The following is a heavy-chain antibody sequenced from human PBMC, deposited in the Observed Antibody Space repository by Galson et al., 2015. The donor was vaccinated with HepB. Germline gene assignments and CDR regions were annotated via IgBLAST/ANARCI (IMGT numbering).Heavy chain of an antibody. CDR1: GDSINTHNYF. V-gene: IGHV4-39*02. J-gene: IGHJ4*02. CDR3: ARDRYSRNLDAEY. D-gene: IGHD5-12*01. Sequence: ETLSLTCSVSGDSINTHNYFWAWVRQPPGKGLEWIATVYHRGDTCYNPSLKNRVVISIDTSRNQFYLKVNSVTAADTAIYYCARDRYSRNLDAEYWGQGTLVTVSA. CDR2: VYHRGDT.